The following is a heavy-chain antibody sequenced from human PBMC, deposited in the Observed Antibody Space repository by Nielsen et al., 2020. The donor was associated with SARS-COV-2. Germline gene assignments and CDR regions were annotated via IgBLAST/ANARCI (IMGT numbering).Heavy chain of an antibody. Sequence: ASVKVSCKASGYTFTSYDINWVRQATGQGLEWMGWMNPNSGNTGYAQKFQGRVTMTRNTSISTAYMELSSLRSEDTAVYFCARRMYQQWLVTDYWGQGTLVTVSS. CDR2: MNPNSGNT. CDR1: GYTFTSYD. D-gene: IGHD6-19*01. V-gene: IGHV1-8*01. J-gene: IGHJ4*02. CDR3: ARRMYQQWLVTDY.